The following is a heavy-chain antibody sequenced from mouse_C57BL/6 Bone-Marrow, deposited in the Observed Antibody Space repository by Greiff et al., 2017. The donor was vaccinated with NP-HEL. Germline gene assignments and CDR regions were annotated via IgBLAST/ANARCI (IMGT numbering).Heavy chain of an antibody. J-gene: IGHJ4*01. CDR1: GYTFTSYW. Sequence: QVQLKQPGAELVKPGASVKLSCKASGYTFTSYWMHWVKQRPGQGLEWIGMIHPNSGSTNYNEKFKSKATLTVDKSSSTAYMQLSSLTSEDSAVYYCARFFRSTMVRVYAMDYWGQGTSVTVSS. CDR3: ARFFRSTMVRVYAMDY. V-gene: IGHV1-64*01. CDR2: IHPNSGST. D-gene: IGHD2-2*01.